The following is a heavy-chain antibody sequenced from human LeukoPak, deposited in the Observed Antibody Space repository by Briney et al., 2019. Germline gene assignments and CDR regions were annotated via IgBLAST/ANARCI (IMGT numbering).Heavy chain of an antibody. Sequence: GGSLRLSCTASGFTFGDYAMSWFRQAPGKGLEWVGFIRSKAYGGTTEYAASVKGRFTISRDDSKSIAYLQMNSLKTEDTAVYYCTRCCRGYSSGSTGASFDPWGQGTLVTVSS. CDR2: IRSKAYGGTT. V-gene: IGHV3-49*03. CDR1: GFTFGDYA. D-gene: IGHD6-19*01. J-gene: IGHJ5*02. CDR3: TRCCRGYSSGSTGASFDP.